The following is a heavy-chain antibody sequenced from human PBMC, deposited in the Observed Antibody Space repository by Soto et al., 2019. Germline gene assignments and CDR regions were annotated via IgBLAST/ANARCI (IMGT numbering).Heavy chain of an antibody. D-gene: IGHD3-16*01. J-gene: IGHJ4*02. CDR2: IYYSRLT. Sequence: PSQTVSLTCSVSGGPMGSEGYYWSWIRQHPGKGLEWIGYIYYSRLTDYNPSLKSRLTISVDKSKNEFYLKMRSVTAADTAVYSCAYLRGSTGYPGYWGQGTLVTVSS. CDR3: AYLRGSTGYPGY. V-gene: IGHV4-31*03. CDR1: GGPMGSEGYY.